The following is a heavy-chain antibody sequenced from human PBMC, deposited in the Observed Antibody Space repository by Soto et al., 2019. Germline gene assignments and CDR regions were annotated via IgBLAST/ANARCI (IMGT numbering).Heavy chain of an antibody. CDR1: GGTFTNYT. V-gene: IGHV1-69*02. CDR2: IIPLLDVA. CDR3: AILDVMTKVTRGVDY. Sequence: QVQLVQSGAEVKKPGSSVKVSCKSSGGTFTNYTITWVRQAPGQGLEWMGSIIPLLDVANYAQKFQGRVTITADKSTSTAYMEMSSLRSEDTAVYYCAILDVMTKVTRGVDYWGQGTLVTVSS. D-gene: IGHD4-17*01. J-gene: IGHJ4*02.